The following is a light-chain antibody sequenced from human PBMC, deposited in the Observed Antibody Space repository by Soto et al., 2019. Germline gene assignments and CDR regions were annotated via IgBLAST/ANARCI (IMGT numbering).Light chain of an antibody. V-gene: IGKV3-20*01. CDR1: QTINNY. Sequence: EIVLTQSPGTLSLSPGERATLSCRASQTINNYVAWYQQKPGQAPRVLIYDSSIRATGVPDRFSGSGSGTDFTPTISRLEPEDFAVYYCQQYVDSPETFGGGTKVDIK. J-gene: IGKJ4*01. CDR2: DSS. CDR3: QQYVDSPET.